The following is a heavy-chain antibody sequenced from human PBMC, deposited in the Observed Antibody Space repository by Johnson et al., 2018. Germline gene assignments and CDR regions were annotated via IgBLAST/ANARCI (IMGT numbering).Heavy chain of an antibody. Sequence: QVQLVESGGGVVQPGRSLRLSCAASGFTFSSYAMHWVRQAPGKGLEWVAVILYDESGKKYADSVKGRFTISRDNSKNTLYLQMDSLRAEDTAVYYCAFGTVSGVNFDSWGQGTLVTVSS. D-gene: IGHD6-19*01. V-gene: IGHV3-30*04. CDR3: AFGTVSGVNFDS. J-gene: IGHJ4*02. CDR2: ILYDESGK. CDR1: GFTFSSYA.